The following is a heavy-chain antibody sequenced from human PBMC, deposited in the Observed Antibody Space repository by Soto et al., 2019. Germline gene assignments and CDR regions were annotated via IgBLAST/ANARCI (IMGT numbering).Heavy chain of an antibody. Sequence: PSETLSLTCTVSGGSISSSSYYWGWIRQPPGKGLEWIGSIYYSGSTYYNPSLKSRVTISVDTSKNQFSLKLSSVTAADTAVYYCASPDCTNGVCYQKTFDYWGQGTLVTVSS. CDR1: GGSISSSSYY. D-gene: IGHD2-8*01. J-gene: IGHJ4*02. CDR2: IYYSGST. CDR3: ASPDCTNGVCYQKTFDY. V-gene: IGHV4-39*01.